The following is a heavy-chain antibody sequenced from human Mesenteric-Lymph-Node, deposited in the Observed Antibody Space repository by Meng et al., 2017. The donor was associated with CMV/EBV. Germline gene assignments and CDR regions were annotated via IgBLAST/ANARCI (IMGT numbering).Heavy chain of an antibody. D-gene: IGHD6-13*01. V-gene: IGHV4-34*01. CDR2: INHSGST. CDR1: GGSFSGYY. CDR3: ARDYSSRYQRFDP. J-gene: IGHJ5*02. Sequence: AGYGGSFSGYYWGWIRQPPGKGLEWIGEINHSGSTNDNPSLKSRVTISVDTSKNQFSLKLSSVTAADTAVYYCARDYSSRYQRFDPWGQGTLVTVSS.